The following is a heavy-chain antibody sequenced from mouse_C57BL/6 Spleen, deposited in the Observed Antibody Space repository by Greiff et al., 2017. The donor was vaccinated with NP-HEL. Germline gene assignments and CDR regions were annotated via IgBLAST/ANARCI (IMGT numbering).Heavy chain of an antibody. CDR2: INPNNGGT. D-gene: IGHD3-2*02. V-gene: IGHV1-22*01. CDR1: GYTFTDYN. Sequence: EVKLQESGPELVKPGASVKMSCKASGYTFTDYNMHWVKQSHGKSLEWIGYINPNNGGTSYNQKFKGKATLTVNKSSSTAYMELRSLTSEDSAVYYCARKGSSGLFAYWGQGTLVTVSA. CDR3: ARKGSSGLFAY. J-gene: IGHJ3*01.